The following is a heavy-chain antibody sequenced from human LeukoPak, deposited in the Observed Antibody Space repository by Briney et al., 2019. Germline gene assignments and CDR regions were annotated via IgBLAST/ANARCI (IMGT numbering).Heavy chain of an antibody. D-gene: IGHD5-18*01. CDR1: GGSFSGYC. V-gene: IGHV4-34*01. CDR3: AGVIREGYSYGNYYYYGMDV. J-gene: IGHJ6*02. Sequence: SSETLSLTCAVYGGSFSGYCWSWIRQPPGKGLEWIGEINHSGSTNYNPSLKSRVTISVDTSKNQFSLKLSSVTAADTAVYYCAGVIREGYSYGNYYYYGMDVWGQGTTVTVSS. CDR2: INHSGST.